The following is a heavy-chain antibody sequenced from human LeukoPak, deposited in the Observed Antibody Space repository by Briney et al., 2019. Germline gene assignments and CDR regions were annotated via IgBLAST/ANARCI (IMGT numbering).Heavy chain of an antibody. D-gene: IGHD1-26*01. J-gene: IGHJ4*02. CDR1: GGSISSYY. Sequence: SETLSLTCTVSGGSISSYYWSWIRQPAGKGLEWIGRIYSSGSTNYNPSLKSRVTLSVDTSKNQFSLKLTSVTAADTAVYYCAREPNYSGSYLPDYWGQGALVTVSS. V-gene: IGHV4-4*07. CDR2: IYSSGST. CDR3: AREPNYSGSYLPDY.